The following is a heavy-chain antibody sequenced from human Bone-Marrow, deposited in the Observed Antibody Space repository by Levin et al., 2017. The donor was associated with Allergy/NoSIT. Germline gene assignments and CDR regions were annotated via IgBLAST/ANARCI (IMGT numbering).Heavy chain of an antibody. Sequence: PGESLKISCAASGFTFSKYNMDWVRQAPGKGLEWVAYISFNSGTIYYAESVKGRFTISRDNAKDSLFLQMNSLRAEDTAMYYCARDGNHGYEADMWGQGTMLTVSS. D-gene: IGHD6-13*01. CDR2: ISFNSGTI. V-gene: IGHV3-48*01. J-gene: IGHJ3*02. CDR1: GFTFSKYN. CDR3: ARDGNHGYEADM.